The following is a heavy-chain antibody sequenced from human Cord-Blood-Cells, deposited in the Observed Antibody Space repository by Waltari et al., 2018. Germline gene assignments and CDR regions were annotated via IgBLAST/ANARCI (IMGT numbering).Heavy chain of an antibody. J-gene: IGHJ5*02. CDR1: GGSFSGYY. D-gene: IGHD6-13*01. Sequence: QVQLQQWGAGLLKPSETLSLTCAVYGGSFSGYYWSWIRQPSGKGLEWIGEINHSGSTNDNPSLKSRVTISVDTSKNQFSLKLSSVTAADTAVYYCARRKKTYSSSWYWFDPWGQGTLVTVSS. CDR3: ARRKKTYSSSWYWFDP. V-gene: IGHV4-34*01. CDR2: INHSGST.